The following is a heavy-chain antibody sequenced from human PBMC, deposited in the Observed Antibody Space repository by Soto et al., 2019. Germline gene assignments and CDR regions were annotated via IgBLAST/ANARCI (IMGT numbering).Heavy chain of an antibody. CDR2: TRNKANSYTT. V-gene: IGHV3-72*01. CDR3: ARGATARTNYYYGLDA. CDR1: GFTFSDHY. D-gene: IGHD1-1*01. J-gene: IGHJ6*02. Sequence: EVQLVESGGGLVQPGGSLRLSCAASGFTFSDHYMDWVRQAPGKGLEWVGRTRNKANSYTTEYAASVKGRFTISRDDSKNSLYLQMNSLKPEDTAVYYCARGATARTNYYYGLDAWGQGTTVTVSS.